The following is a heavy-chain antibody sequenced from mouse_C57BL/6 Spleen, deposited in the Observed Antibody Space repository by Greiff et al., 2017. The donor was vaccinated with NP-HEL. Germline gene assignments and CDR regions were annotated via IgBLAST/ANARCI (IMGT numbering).Heavy chain of an antibody. D-gene: IGHD1-1*01. CDR2: IYWDDDK. V-gene: IGHV8-12*01. Sequence: QVTLKVSGPGILQSSQTLSLTCSFSGFSLSTSGMGVSWIRQPSGKGLEWLAHIYWDDDKRYNPSLKSRLTISKDTSRNQVFLKITSVDTAATATYYCARAPPTTVVAYYCFDYWGQGTTLTVSS. CDR1: GFSLSTSGMG. J-gene: IGHJ2*01. CDR3: ARAPPTTVVAYYCFDY.